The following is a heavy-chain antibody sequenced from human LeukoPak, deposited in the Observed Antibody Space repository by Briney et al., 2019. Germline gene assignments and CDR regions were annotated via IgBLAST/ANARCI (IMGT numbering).Heavy chain of an antibody. J-gene: IGHJ4*02. CDR2: IKQDGSEK. CDR1: GFIFSTYA. V-gene: IGHV3-7*01. CDR3: ARENYGSSGSFDS. D-gene: IGHD3-22*01. Sequence: PGGSLRLSCAASGFIFSTYAMSWVRQAPGKGLEWVANIKQDGSEKYYVDSVKGRFTISRDNAKNSLYLQMNSLRAEDTAVYYCARENYGSSGSFDSWGQGTLVTVSP.